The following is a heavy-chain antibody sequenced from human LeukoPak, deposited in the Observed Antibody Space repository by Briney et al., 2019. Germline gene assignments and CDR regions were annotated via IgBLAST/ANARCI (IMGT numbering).Heavy chain of an antibody. D-gene: IGHD1-26*01. CDR1: GYTFTNYG. CDR3: ARDLGYRGGWFDP. CDR2: ISGYNGNT. J-gene: IGHJ5*02. V-gene: IGHV1-18*01. Sequence: ASVKVSCKASGYTFTNYGISWVRQAPGQGLEWMGWISGYNGNTKKAQKLQGRVTMTTDTSTSTAYMELSRLRSDDTAIYYCARDLGYRGGWFDPWGQGTLVIVSS.